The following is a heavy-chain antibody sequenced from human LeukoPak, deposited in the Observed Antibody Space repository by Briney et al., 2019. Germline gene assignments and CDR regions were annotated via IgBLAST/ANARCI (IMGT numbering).Heavy chain of an antibody. CDR1: GFTFSNAW. V-gene: IGHV3-66*01. J-gene: IGHJ4*02. CDR3: ARDAGYCSDGVCYRTRFDS. CDR2: IYSGGTT. Sequence: PGGSLRLSCAASGFTFSNAWMSWVRQAPGRGLEWVSTIYSGGTTYYADAVKGRFIISRDNSKNTLFLQMNSLRAEDTAIYYCARDAGYCSDGVCYRTRFDSWGQGALVTVSS. D-gene: IGHD2-15*01.